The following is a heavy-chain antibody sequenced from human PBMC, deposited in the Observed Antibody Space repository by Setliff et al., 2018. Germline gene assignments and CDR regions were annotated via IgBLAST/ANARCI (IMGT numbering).Heavy chain of an antibody. CDR1: GYTFTAYY. CDR2: INPNAGNI. CDR3: ARGEHIVSGDFYHYIDV. J-gene: IGHJ6*03. V-gene: IGHV1-2*02. Sequence: VKVSCKASGYTFTAYYIHWVRQAPGQGLEWMGWINPNAGNINYIQKFQGRVTMTRDTSISTAYMELRRLKSDDTAVYYCARGEHIVSGDFYHYIDVWGKGTTVTVSS. D-gene: IGHD2-15*01.